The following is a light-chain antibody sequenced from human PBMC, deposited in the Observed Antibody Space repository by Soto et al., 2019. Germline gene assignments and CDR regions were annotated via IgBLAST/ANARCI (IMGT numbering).Light chain of an antibody. CDR2: GAS. CDR3: HQYANWPPWT. Sequence: EIVMTQSPATLSVSPGRTVTLSCRASQSVRRNLAWYQQKPGQAPRLLIYGASTRATGTPARFSGSGSGTEFTLTISSLQSEDFAVYYCHQYANWPPWTFGIGTRVEIK. CDR1: QSVRRN. V-gene: IGKV3-15*01. J-gene: IGKJ1*01.